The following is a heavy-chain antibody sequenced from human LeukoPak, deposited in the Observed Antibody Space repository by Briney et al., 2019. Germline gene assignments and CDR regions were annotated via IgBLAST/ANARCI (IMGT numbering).Heavy chain of an antibody. CDR3: ARGSPGGSYYNY. CDR2: INHSGST. CDR1: GLSFSGYY. D-gene: IGHD1-26*01. J-gene: IGHJ4*02. V-gene: IGHV4-34*01. Sequence: SETLSLTCAVYGLSFSGYYWSWIRQPPGKGLEWIGEINHSGSTNYNPSLKSRVTISVDTSKNQFSLKLSSVTAADTAVYYCARGSPGGSYYNYWGQGTLVTVSS.